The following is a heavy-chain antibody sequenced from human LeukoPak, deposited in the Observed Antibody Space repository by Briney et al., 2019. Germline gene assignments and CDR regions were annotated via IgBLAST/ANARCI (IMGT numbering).Heavy chain of an antibody. J-gene: IGHJ4*02. V-gene: IGHV4-39*01. D-gene: IGHD3-10*01. CDR1: GGSISSIIYY. Sequence: SETLSLTCTVSGGSISSIIYYWGWIRQPPGKGLEWIGTIYYSGSTYYNVSLKSRVTISVDTSRNQFSLNPSSVTAADTAVYYRARHSRSVDYGSGSYTWDYWGQGTLVTVSS. CDR2: IYYSGST. CDR3: ARHSRSVDYGSGSYTWDY.